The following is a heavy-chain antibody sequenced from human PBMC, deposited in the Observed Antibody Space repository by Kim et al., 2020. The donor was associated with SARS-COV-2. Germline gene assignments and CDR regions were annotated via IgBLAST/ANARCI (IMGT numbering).Heavy chain of an antibody. D-gene: IGHD4-17*01. J-gene: IGHJ6*02. CDR3: ARGHGHYGGNYLNV. CDR2: ISGSGGDT. Sequence: GGSLRLSCVTSGFTFNNYAMSWVRQAPGKGLEWVSAISGSGGDTNYADSVRGRFTISRDNSKNTLYLQMNSLRAEDTALYYCARGHGHYGGNYLNVWGQGTTVTVSS. CDR1: GFTFNNYA. V-gene: IGHV3-23*01.